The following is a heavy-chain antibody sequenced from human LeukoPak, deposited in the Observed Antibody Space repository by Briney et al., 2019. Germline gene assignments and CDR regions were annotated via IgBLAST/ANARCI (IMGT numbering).Heavy chain of an antibody. CDR3: ARHGTSGTNLNWFDP. CDR1: GFTVSSNY. J-gene: IGHJ5*02. V-gene: IGHV3-66*04. Sequence: PGGSLRLSCAASGFTVSSNYMNWVRQAPGKGLEWVSVINSGGNAYYADSVKGRFTISRDNSKNMLYLQMNSLRAEDTAVYYCARHGTSGTNLNWFDPWGQGTLVTVSS. CDR2: INSGGNA. D-gene: IGHD1-1*01.